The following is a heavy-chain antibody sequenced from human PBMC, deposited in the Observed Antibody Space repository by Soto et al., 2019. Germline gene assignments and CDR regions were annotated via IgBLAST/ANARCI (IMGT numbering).Heavy chain of an antibody. D-gene: IGHD6-19*01. CDR2: ISWNSGSI. Sequence: EVQLVESGGGLVQPGRSLRLSCVASGFTFDSYAMHWVRQVPGKGLEWVSGISWNSGSIGYEDSVKGRFTISRDNAQNSLYLAMNSLRVEDTAFYYCVKDIHEQWLVSHFEYWGQGALVTISS. CDR1: GFTFDSYA. V-gene: IGHV3-9*01. CDR3: VKDIHEQWLVSHFEY. J-gene: IGHJ4*02.